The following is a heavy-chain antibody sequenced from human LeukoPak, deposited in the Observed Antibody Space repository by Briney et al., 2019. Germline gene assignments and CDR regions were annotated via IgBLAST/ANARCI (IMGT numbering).Heavy chain of an antibody. J-gene: IGHJ4*02. D-gene: IGHD3-3*01. CDR3: AKERFGVDPSFDY. CDR1: GFTFSSYA. Sequence: QSGGSLRPSCAASGFTFSSYAMSWVRQAPGKGLEWVSAISGSDGSTYYADSVKGRFTISRDNSKNTLYLQMNSLRAEDTAVYYCAKERFGVDPSFDYWGQGTLVTVSS. CDR2: ISGSDGST. V-gene: IGHV3-23*01.